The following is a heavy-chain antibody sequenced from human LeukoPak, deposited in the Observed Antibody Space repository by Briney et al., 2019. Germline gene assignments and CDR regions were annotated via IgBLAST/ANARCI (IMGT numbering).Heavy chain of an antibody. J-gene: IGHJ4*02. CDR3: ARAYGSGSYYWYRIDY. CDR1: KFTVSSNY. CDR2: IRYDGSNK. Sequence: GGSLRLSCAASKFTVSSNYMSWVRQAPGKGLEWVAFIRYDGSNKYYADSVKGRFTISRDNSKNTLYLQMNSLRTEDTAVYYCARAYGSGSYYWYRIDYWGQGTLVTVSS. V-gene: IGHV3-30*02. D-gene: IGHD3-10*01.